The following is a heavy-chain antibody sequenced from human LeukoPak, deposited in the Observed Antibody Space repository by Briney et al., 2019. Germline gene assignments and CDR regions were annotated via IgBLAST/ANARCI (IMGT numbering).Heavy chain of an antibody. V-gene: IGHV3-9*01. Sequence: GGSLRLSCAASGFTFDDYAMHWVRQAPGKGLEWVSGISWNSGSIGYADSVKGRFTISRDNAKNSLYPQMNSLRAEDTALYYCAKDRGTMIVVEAFDIWGQGTMVTVSS. CDR3: AKDRGTMIVVEAFDI. D-gene: IGHD3-22*01. J-gene: IGHJ3*02. CDR2: ISWNSGSI. CDR1: GFTFDDYA.